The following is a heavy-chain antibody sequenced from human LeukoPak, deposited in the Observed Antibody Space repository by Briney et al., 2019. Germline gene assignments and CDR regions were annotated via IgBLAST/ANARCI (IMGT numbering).Heavy chain of an antibody. V-gene: IGHV3-23*01. Sequence: PGGSLRLSCAASGFTFSSYAMSWVRQAPGKGLEWVSAISGSGGSTYYADSVKGRFTISRDNSKNTLDLQVNSLRTEDTAVYYCAKDRSRYSGYDPRSYYFDYWGQGTLVSVSS. J-gene: IGHJ4*02. CDR2: ISGSGGST. D-gene: IGHD5-12*01. CDR3: AKDRSRYSGYDPRSYYFDY. CDR1: GFTFSSYA.